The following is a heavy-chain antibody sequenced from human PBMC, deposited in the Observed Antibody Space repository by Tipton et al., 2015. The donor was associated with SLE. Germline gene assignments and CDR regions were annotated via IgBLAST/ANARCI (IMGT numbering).Heavy chain of an antibody. CDR1: GFSFSTSV. CDR2: LWNDESEK. V-gene: IGHV3-33*01. CDR3: ARGRESGYSSGGYYFDY. Sequence: SLRLSCAASGFSFSTSVMHWVHQAPGKGLEWVAVLWNDESEKYYAESVKGRFSISRDNSKSTLYLQMNSLRAEDTAVYYCARGRESGYSSGGYYFDYWGQGSLVTVSS. D-gene: IGHD6-19*01. J-gene: IGHJ4*02.